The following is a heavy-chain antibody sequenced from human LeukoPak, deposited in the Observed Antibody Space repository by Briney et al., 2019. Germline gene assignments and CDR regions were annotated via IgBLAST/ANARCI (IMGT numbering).Heavy chain of an antibody. CDR2: IYYSGST. V-gene: IGHV4-59*08. J-gene: IGHJ6*02. CDR1: GGSISSYY. CDR3: ARHSFGGYDYGNNYYYYYGMDV. Sequence: SETLSLTCTVSGGSISSYYWSWIRQPPGKGLEWIGYIYYSGSTNYNPSLKSRVTISVDTSKNQFSLKLSSVTAADTAVYYCARHSFGGYDYGNNYYYYYGMDVWGQGTTVTVSS. D-gene: IGHD5-12*01.